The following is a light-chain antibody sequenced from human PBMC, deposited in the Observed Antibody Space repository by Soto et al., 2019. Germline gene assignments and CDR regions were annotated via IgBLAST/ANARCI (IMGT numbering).Light chain of an antibody. CDR2: GSS. Sequence: QSALTQPPSVSGAPGQRVTISCTGSSSNIGAGYDVHWYQQLPGTAPELLIYGSSNRPSGVPDRFSGSKSGTSASLAITGLQAEDGADYYCQSYDSSLSGFYVFGTGTKVTVL. CDR3: QSYDSSLSGFYV. V-gene: IGLV1-40*01. J-gene: IGLJ1*01. CDR1: SSNIGAGYD.